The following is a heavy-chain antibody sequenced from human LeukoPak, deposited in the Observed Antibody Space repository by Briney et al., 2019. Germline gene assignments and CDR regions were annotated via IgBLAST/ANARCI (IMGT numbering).Heavy chain of an antibody. J-gene: IGHJ4*02. CDR3: ARDLMVRPFDY. D-gene: IGHD3-10*01. V-gene: IGHV3-7*01. CDR2: IKQDGSEK. CDR1: GFTFSSYW. Sequence: GGSLRLSCAAAGFTFSSYWRSWVRQAPGKGLEWVANIKQDGSEKYYVDSVKGRFTISRDNAKNSLYLQMNSLRAEDTAVYYCARDLMVRPFDYWGQGTLVSVSS.